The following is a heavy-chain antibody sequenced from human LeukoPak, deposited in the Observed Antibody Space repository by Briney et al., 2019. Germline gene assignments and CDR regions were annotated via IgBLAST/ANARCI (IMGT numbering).Heavy chain of an antibody. V-gene: IGHV4-31*03. CDR3: AKWAPLWSRIDY. CDR1: GGSISSGDYY. CDR2: IYYSGNT. D-gene: IGHD5-18*01. Sequence: SQTLSLTCTVSGGSISSGDYYWSWIRQHPGKGLEWIGYIYYSGNTYYNPSLKSRVTISVDTSKNQFSLELSSVTAADTAVYYCAKWAPLWSRIDYGRQATLVTVYS. J-gene: IGHJ4*02.